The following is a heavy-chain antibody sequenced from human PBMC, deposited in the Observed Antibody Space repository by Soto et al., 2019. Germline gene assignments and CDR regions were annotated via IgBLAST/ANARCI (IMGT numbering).Heavy chain of an antibody. CDR1: GYTFTRYY. Sequence: GASVKVSCKTSGYTFTRYYVHWVRQAAGQGLEWMGVINPSGGRTSHPQHLQGRVTMTRDTSTSTVYMELRSLRFEDTAVYFCARRVGAGVLDYWGQGTLVTVSS. V-gene: IGHV1-46*04. J-gene: IGHJ4*02. D-gene: IGHD1-26*01. CDR3: ARRVGAGVLDY. CDR2: INPSGGRT.